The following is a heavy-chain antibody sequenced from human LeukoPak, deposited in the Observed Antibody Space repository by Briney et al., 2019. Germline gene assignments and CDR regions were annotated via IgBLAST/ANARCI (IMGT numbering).Heavy chain of an antibody. J-gene: IGHJ4*02. V-gene: IGHV3-7*01. Sequence: AGGSLRLSCAVSGFPFTNYWMSWVRRAPGKGLEWVANIKEDGSVMYYVDSLKGRFTISRDSAQNSLYLQMNSLRVEDTAVYFCARDLWGSYSTGSYLDYWGQGALVTVSS. CDR3: ARDLWGSYSTGSYLDY. CDR1: GFPFTNYW. D-gene: IGHD6-19*01. CDR2: IKEDGSVM.